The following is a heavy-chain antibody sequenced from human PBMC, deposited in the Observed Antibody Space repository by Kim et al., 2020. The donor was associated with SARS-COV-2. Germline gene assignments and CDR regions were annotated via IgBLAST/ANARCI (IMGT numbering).Heavy chain of an antibody. V-gene: IGHV6-1*01. Sequence: SQTLSLTCAISGDSVSSNSAAWNWLRQSPSRGLEWLGRTNYRSRWYNDYAVSVKSRITINPDTSKNQFSLQLNSVTPEDTAVYYCARQPFPRPGIAVAGTFGFDPWGQGTLVTVSS. CDR1: GDSVSSNSAA. CDR3: ARQPFPRPGIAVAGTFGFDP. CDR2: TNYRSRWYN. D-gene: IGHD6-19*01. J-gene: IGHJ5*02.